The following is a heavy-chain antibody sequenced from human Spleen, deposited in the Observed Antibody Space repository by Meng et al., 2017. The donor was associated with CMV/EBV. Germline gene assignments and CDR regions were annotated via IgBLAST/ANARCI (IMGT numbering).Heavy chain of an antibody. J-gene: IGHJ4*02. Sequence: GYTFIGYYMHWVRQAPGQGLEWMGWINSNSGGTNYAQKFQGRVTMTRHTSISTAYMELSRLRSDDTAVYYCARGDVGGYSYGPYLDYWGQGTLVTVSS. CDR3: ARGDVGGYSYGPYLDY. CDR2: INSNSGGT. D-gene: IGHD5-18*01. CDR1: GYTFIGYY. V-gene: IGHV1-2*02.